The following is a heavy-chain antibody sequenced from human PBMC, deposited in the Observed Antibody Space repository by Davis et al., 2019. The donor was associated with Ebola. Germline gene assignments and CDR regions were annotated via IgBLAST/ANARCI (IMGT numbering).Heavy chain of an antibody. D-gene: IGHD6-13*01. Sequence: MPSETLSLTCSVSGGSMTSDTYFWGWIRQPPGKGLEWIGEINHSGSTNYNPSLKSRVTISVDTSKNQFSLKLSSVTAADTAVYYCARGNIGIAAAGGTYYYYYYGMDVWGKGTTVTVSS. CDR3: ARGNIGIAAAGGTYYYYYYGMDV. CDR1: GGSMTSDTYF. V-gene: IGHV4-34*01. J-gene: IGHJ6*04. CDR2: INHSGST.